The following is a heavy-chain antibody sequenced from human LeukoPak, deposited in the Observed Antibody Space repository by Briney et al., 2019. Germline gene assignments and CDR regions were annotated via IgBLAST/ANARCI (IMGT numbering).Heavy chain of an antibody. CDR2: ISSSSSYI. J-gene: IGHJ6*02. V-gene: IGHV3-21*04. Sequence: PGGSLRLSCAASGFTFSSYSMNWVRQAPGKGLEWVSSISSSSSYIYYADSVKGRFTISRDSAKNSLYLQMNSLRAEDTAVYYCARGGCSGGSCYLYYYYGMDVWGQGTTVTVSS. CDR1: GFTFSSYS. CDR3: ARGGCSGGSCYLYYYYGMDV. D-gene: IGHD2-15*01.